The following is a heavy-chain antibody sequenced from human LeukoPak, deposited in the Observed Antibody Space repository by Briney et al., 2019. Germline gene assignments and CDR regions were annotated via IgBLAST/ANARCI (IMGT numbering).Heavy chain of an antibody. CDR1: GGSFSGYY. V-gene: IGHV4-34*01. CDR2: INHSGST. Sequence: SETLSLTCAVYGGSFSGYYWSWIRQPPGKGLEWIGEINHSGSTNYYPPLKSRVTISVDTSKNQFSLKLSSVTAADTAVYYCARDCPLWSGYYIRDWFDPWGQGTLVTVSS. D-gene: IGHD3-3*01. CDR3: ARDCPLWSGYYIRDWFDP. J-gene: IGHJ5*02.